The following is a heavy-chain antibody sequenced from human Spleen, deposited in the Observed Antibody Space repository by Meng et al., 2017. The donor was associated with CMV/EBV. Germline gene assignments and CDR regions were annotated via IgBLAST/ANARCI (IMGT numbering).Heavy chain of an antibody. CDR2: IGATAGGT. CDR1: GLTFSSYG. D-gene: IGHD3-3*01. J-gene: IGHJ6*02. V-gene: IGHV3-23*01. CDR3: ARDRLSPFYDSGSGAHATTHGVDV. Sequence: GESLKISCAASGLTFSSYGMSWVRQAPGKGLEWVSSIGATAGGTYYADSVKGRFTISRDNAKNTLYLQMNSLRVEDTAIYYCARDRLSPFYDSGSGAHATTHGVDVWGQGTTVTVSS.